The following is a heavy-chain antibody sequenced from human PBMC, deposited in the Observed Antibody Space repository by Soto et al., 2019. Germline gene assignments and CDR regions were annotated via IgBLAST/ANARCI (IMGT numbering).Heavy chain of an antibody. D-gene: IGHD3-16*01. V-gene: IGHV4-4*07. CDR3: VRDGSKTLREWFDP. CDR1: GSPINGFF. CDR2: IYASGTT. J-gene: IGHJ5*02. Sequence: QVQLLESGPGLVKPSETLALTCNVSGSPINGFFWSWVRQPAGKGLEWIGRIYASGTTDFNPSLKSRVRMSVDVSKKQVFLTLTAVSAADTAVYYCVRDGSKTLREWFDPGAGDSRSPSRQ.